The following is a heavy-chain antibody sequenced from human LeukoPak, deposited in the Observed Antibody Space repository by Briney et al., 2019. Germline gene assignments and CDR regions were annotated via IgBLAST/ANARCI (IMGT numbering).Heavy chain of an antibody. CDR1: GGSISTYS. CDR2: INYSETT. CDR3: ARGRDY. V-gene: IGHV4-59*01. Sequence: SETLSLTCTVSGGSISTYSCSWIRQPPGKGLEGIGFINYSETTNDNPSLKSRVTISIDTSKNQFSLKLTSVTAADTAVYYCARGRDYWGQGTLVTVSS. J-gene: IGHJ4*02.